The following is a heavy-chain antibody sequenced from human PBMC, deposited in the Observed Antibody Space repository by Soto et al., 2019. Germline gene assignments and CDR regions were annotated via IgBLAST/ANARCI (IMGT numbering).Heavy chain of an antibody. CDR1: GFTFSDYY. D-gene: IGHD3-22*01. CDR2: ISSSSSYT. CDR3: ARDMARAGDSSGYYYVRAFDI. J-gene: IGHJ3*02. V-gene: IGHV3-11*06. Sequence: GGSLRLSCAASGFTFSDYYMSWIRQAPGKGLEWVSYISSSSSYTNYADSVKGRFTISRDNAKNSLYLQMNSLRAEDTAVYYCARDMARAGDSSGYYYVRAFDIWGQGTMVTVSS.